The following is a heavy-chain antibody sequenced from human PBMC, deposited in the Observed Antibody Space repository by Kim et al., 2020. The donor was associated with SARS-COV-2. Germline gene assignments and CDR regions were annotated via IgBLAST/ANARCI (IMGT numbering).Heavy chain of an antibody. CDR2: IYNSANT. V-gene: IGHV4-59*13. D-gene: IGHD3-22*01. J-gene: IGHJ4*02. Sequence: SETLSLTCTVSGGSFSSYYWNWIRQPPGKGLEWIGYIYNSANTNYNPSLKSRVTISVDTSKNQFSLKLNSVTAADTAVYYCAGGGGWLTDSWGQGTLVTVSS. CDR3: AGGGGWLTDS. CDR1: GGSFSSYY.